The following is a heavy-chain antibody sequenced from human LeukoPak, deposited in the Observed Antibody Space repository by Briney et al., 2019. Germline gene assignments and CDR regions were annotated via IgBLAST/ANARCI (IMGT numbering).Heavy chain of an antibody. V-gene: IGHV1-69*13. CDR3: ARGVMITFGGVIASLHHYYGMDV. Sequence: VKVSCKDCRWIFSRYGISWVRQPPGPGVESMGGIMPIFGRANYAQKFQGRVTITADESTSTAYMELSSLRSEDTAEYYCARGVMITFGGVIASLHHYYGMDVWGKGTTVTVSS. D-gene: IGHD3-16*02. J-gene: IGHJ6*04. CDR1: RWIFSRYG. CDR2: IMPIFGRA.